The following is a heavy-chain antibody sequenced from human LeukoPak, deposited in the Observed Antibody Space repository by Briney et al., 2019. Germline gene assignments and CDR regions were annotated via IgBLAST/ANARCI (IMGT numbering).Heavy chain of an antibody. V-gene: IGHV4-34*01. D-gene: IGHD3-22*01. CDR3: ARGPNSSGYYYLGY. J-gene: IGHJ4*02. Sequence: PSETLSLTCAVYGGSFSGYYWSWIRQPPGKGLEWIGEINHSGSTNYNPSLKSRVTISVDTSKNQFSLKLSSVTAADTAVYYCARGPNSSGYYYLGYWGQGTLVTVSS. CDR1: GGSFSGYY. CDR2: INHSGST.